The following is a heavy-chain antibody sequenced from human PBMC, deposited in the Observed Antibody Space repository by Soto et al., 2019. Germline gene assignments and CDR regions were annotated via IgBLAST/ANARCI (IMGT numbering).Heavy chain of an antibody. V-gene: IGHV2-5*02. Sequence: QITLKESGPTLVKPTQTLTLTCTYSGFSLSTSGVGVGWVRQPPGKALEWLVLIFWDDEKHYSPSLKSRVTITKDTSKNLVVLIMTNVDPVDTATYYCAHRDGYNYYHFQYWGQGTLVTVSS. CDR1: GFSLSTSGVG. J-gene: IGHJ4*02. CDR2: IFWDDEK. CDR3: AHRDGYNYYHFQY. D-gene: IGHD5-12*01.